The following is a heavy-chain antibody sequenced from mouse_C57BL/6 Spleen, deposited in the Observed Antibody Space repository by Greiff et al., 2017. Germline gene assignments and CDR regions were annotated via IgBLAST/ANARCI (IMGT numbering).Heavy chain of an antibody. CDR2: INPNYGTT. Sequence: VQLKESGPELVKPGASVKISCKASGYSFTDYNMNWVKQSNGKSLEWIGVINPNYGTTSYNQKFKGKATLTVDQSSSTAYMQLNSLTSAASAVYYSARSNYDGYYFAYWGQGTLVTVSA. V-gene: IGHV1-39*01. CDR1: GYSFTDYN. CDR3: ARSNYDGYYFAY. J-gene: IGHJ3*01. D-gene: IGHD2-3*01.